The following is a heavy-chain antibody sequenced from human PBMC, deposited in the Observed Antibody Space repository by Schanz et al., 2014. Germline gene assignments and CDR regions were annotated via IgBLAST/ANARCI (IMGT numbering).Heavy chain of an antibody. D-gene: IGHD5-12*01. V-gene: IGHV3-53*01. Sequence: EVQLVESGGGLIQPGGSLRLSCAVSGFSVSTNYMSWVRQAPGKGLEWVSSIYINSGSTNYADSVKGRFIISRDSSKNTLFLQMNSMRAEDKAVYFCARDEGRDGYNLAFDVWGQGTLVTVSS. CDR1: GFSVSTNY. CDR3: ARDEGRDGYNLAFDV. J-gene: IGHJ4*03. CDR2: IYINSGST.